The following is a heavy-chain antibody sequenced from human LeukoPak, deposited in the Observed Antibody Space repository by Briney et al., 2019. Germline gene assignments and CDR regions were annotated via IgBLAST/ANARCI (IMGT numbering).Heavy chain of an antibody. J-gene: IGHJ4*02. CDR2: ISWNSGSI. Sequence: GGSLRLSCAASGFTFDDYAMHWVRQAPGKGLEWVSGISWNSGSIGYADSVKGRFTISRDNAKNSLYLQMNSLKTEDTAVYYCTRHVDTAMDKPDYWGQGTLVTVSS. CDR1: GFTFDDYA. V-gene: IGHV3-9*01. D-gene: IGHD5-18*01. CDR3: TRHVDTAMDKPDY.